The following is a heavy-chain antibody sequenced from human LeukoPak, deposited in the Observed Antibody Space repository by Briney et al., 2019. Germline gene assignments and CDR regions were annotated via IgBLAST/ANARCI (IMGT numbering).Heavy chain of an antibody. CDR2: IIPIFGSA. CDR3: ARHPGIAVADYYFDY. V-gene: IGHV1-69*05. D-gene: IGHD6-19*01. J-gene: IGHJ4*02. CDR1: GGTFSSYA. Sequence: SVKVSCKASGGTFSSYAISWVRQAPGQGLEWMGRIIPIFGSANYAQKFQGRVTITTDESTSTAYMELSSLRSEDTAVYYCARHPGIAVADYYFDYWGQGTLVTVSS.